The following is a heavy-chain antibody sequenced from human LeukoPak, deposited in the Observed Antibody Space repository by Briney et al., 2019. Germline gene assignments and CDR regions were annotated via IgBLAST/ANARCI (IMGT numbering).Heavy chain of an antibody. J-gene: IGHJ4*02. Sequence: SETLSLTCTVSGGSISSYYLSWIRQPDGKGLEWIGRIYTSGSTNYNPSLKSRVTMSVDTSKNQFSLKLSSVIAVDTAVYYCARDQRRSGWYYFDYWDQGTLVTVSS. V-gene: IGHV4-4*07. CDR1: GGSISSYY. D-gene: IGHD6-19*01. CDR2: IYTSGST. CDR3: ARDQRRSGWYYFDY.